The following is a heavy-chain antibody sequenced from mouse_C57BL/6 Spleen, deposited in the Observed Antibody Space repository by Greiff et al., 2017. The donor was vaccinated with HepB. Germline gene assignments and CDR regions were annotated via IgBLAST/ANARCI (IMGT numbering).Heavy chain of an antibody. Sequence: EVKVVESGGGLVKPGGSLKLSCAASGFTFSSYAMSWVRQTPEKRLEWVATISDGGSYTYYPDNVKGRFTISRDNAKNNLYLQMSHLKSEDTAMYYCARDPITTVVAPLYAMDYWGQGTSVTVSS. CDR3: ARDPITTVVAPLYAMDY. V-gene: IGHV5-4*01. J-gene: IGHJ4*01. D-gene: IGHD1-1*01. CDR1: GFTFSSYA. CDR2: ISDGGSYT.